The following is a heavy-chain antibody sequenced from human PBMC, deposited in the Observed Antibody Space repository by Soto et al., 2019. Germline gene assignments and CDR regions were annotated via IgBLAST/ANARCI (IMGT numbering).Heavy chain of an antibody. J-gene: IGHJ5*02. CDR2: INAGSGAR. D-gene: IGHD2-2*01. CDR1: GYKITAYY. Sequence: ASVKVSCKVSGYKITAYYMHWVRQAPGQGLEWMGWINAGSGAREYAQTFVGRVTITSDTSLNSVYMVVTSRTLDCTPVYFCASLSKGYCSDTSCYSCLDPLRQGTLGTVSS. CDR3: ASLSKGYCSDTSCYSCLDP. V-gene: IGHV1-2*02.